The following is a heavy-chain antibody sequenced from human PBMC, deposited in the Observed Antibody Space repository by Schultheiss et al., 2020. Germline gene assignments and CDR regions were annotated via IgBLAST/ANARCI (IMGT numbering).Heavy chain of an antibody. CDR2: ISYDGSNK. Sequence: GESLKISCAASGFTFSSYGMHWVRQAPGKGLEWVAVISYDGSNKYYADSVKGRFTISRDNSKNTLYLQMNSLRVEDTAVYYCASVTGDTYSYYGMDLWGQGTTVTFSS. D-gene: IGHD2-21*02. V-gene: IGHV3-30*12. J-gene: IGHJ6*02. CDR1: GFTFSSYG. CDR3: ASVTGDTYSYYGMDL.